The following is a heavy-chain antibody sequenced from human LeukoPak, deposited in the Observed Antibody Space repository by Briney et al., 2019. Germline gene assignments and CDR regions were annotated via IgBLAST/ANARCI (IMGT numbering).Heavy chain of an antibody. J-gene: IGHJ4*02. V-gene: IGHV3-23*01. CDR3: ARGYCSGGSCYVGSDY. CDR2: ISGSGGST. Sequence: GGSLRLSCAASAFTFSSYAMSWVRQAPGKGLEWVSAISGSGGSTYYADSVKGRFTISRDNAKNTLYLQMNSLRAEDTAVYYCARGYCSGGSCYVGSDYWGQGTLVTVSS. CDR1: AFTFSSYA. D-gene: IGHD2-15*01.